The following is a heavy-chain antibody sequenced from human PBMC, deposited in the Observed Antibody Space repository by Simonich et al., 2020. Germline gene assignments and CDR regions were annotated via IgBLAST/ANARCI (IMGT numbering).Heavy chain of an antibody. Sequence: QVQLQQWGAGLLKPSETLSLTCAVYGGSFSVYYWSWIRQPPGKGLGWIGEINHSGSTNYNPSLKSRVTISVDTAKNQFSLKLSSVTAADTAVYYCARRANWNWYFDLWGRGTLVTVSS. V-gene: IGHV4-34*01. CDR2: INHSGST. CDR3: ARRANWNWYFDL. CDR1: GGSFSVYY. J-gene: IGHJ2*01. D-gene: IGHD1-1*01.